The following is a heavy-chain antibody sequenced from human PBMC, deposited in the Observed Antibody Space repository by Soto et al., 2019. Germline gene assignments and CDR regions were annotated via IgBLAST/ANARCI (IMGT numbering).Heavy chain of an antibody. V-gene: IGHV3-30*18. CDR2: ISYDGSNK. CDR1: GFTFSSYG. Sequence: GGSLRLSCAASGFTFSSYGMHWVRQAPGKGLEWVAVISYDGSNKYYADSVKGRFTISRDNSKNTLYLQMNSLRAEDTDVYYCAKGRYYYDSSGYPSPDYWGQGTLVTVSS. J-gene: IGHJ4*02. CDR3: AKGRYYYDSSGYPSPDY. D-gene: IGHD3-22*01.